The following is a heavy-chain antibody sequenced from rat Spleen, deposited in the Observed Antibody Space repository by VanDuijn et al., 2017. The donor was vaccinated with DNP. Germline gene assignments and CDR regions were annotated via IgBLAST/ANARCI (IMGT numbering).Heavy chain of an antibody. J-gene: IGHJ2*01. V-gene: IGHV5-22*01. CDR2: ISYDGHNT. CDR1: GFTFRDYY. CDR3: VRWYNSGYYFDY. Sequence: EVQLVESGGGLVQPGRSLKLSCAASGFTFRDYYMAWVRQVPTKGLEWVAYISYDGHNTYYRDSVKGRFTISRDNAKSTLYLQMNSLRSEDMATYYCVRWYNSGYYFDYWGQGVMVTVSS. D-gene: IGHD4-3*01.